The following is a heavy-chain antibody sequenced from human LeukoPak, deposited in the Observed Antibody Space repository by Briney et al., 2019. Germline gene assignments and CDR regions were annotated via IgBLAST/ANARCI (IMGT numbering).Heavy chain of an antibody. CDR3: ARANYYDSSGYPTVVDY. Sequence: GASVKVSCKASGYTFTSYGISWVRQAPGQGLEWMGWISAYNGNTNYAQKLQGRVTMTTDTSTSTAYMELRSLGSDDTAVYYCARANYYDSSGYPTVVDYWGQGTLVTVSS. V-gene: IGHV1-18*01. CDR2: ISAYNGNT. CDR1: GYTFTSYG. J-gene: IGHJ4*02. D-gene: IGHD3-22*01.